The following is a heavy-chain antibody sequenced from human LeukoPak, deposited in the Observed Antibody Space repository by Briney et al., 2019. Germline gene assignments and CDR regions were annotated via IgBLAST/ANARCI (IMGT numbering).Heavy chain of an antibody. V-gene: IGHV3-33*01. Sequence: GGSLRLSCAASGFTFSGYGMHWVRQAPGKGLEWVAVIWYDGSNKKYADSVKGRFTISRDNSKNILYLQMNSLRAEDTALYYCARGNYHLDYWGQGTLVTVST. CDR2: IWYDGSNK. CDR3: ARGNYHLDY. CDR1: GFTFSGYG. J-gene: IGHJ4*02. D-gene: IGHD1-7*01.